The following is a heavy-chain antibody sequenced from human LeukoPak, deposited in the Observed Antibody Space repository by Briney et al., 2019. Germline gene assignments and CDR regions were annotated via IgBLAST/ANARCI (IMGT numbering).Heavy chain of an antibody. Sequence: GSSVKVSCKASGGTFSSYAISWVRQAPGQGLEWMGRIIPILGIANYAQKFQGRVRITADKSTSTAYMELSSLRSEDTAVYYCARARYDILTGYYPLTNWGQGTLVTVSS. J-gene: IGHJ4*02. CDR3: ARARYDILTGYYPLTN. V-gene: IGHV1-69*04. D-gene: IGHD3-9*01. CDR2: IIPILGIA. CDR1: GGTFSSYA.